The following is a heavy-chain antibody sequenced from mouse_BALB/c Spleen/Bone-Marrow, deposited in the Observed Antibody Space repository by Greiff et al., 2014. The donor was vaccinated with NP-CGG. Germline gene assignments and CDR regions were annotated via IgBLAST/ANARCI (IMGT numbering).Heavy chain of an antibody. V-gene: IGHV1S130*01. CDR2: IHPNSGNT. D-gene: IGHD2-14*01. Sequence: QVQLQQSGSVLVRPGASVKLSCKASGYTFTSSWMHWAKQRPGQGLEWIGDIHPNSGNTNYNEKFRGKATLTVDTSSNTAYVDLSSLTSEDSAVYYCARSYRFGYFDVWGAGTTVTVSS. CDR3: ARSYRFGYFDV. CDR1: GYTFTSSW. J-gene: IGHJ1*01.